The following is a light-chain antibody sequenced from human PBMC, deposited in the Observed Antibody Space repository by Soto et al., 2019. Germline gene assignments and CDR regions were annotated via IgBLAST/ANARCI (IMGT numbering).Light chain of an antibody. Sequence: EIVLTQSPGTLSLSPGERATLSCRASQSVSSNYLAWYQQKAGQTPRLLIYGASSRATGIPDRFSGSGSGTDFTLTIRRLEPEDVAVYYCQQYGSSPWTFGPGTKVEIK. CDR3: QQYGSSPWT. V-gene: IGKV3-20*01. CDR1: QSVSSNY. J-gene: IGKJ1*01. CDR2: GAS.